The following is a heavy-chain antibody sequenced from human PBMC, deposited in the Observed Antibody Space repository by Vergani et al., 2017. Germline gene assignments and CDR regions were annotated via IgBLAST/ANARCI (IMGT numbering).Heavy chain of an antibody. J-gene: IGHJ4*02. CDR3: AHRLRHPNYELWRGYRGYFDY. Sequence: QITLKESGPTLVKPTQTLTLTCTFSGFSLSTSGVGVGWIRQPPDTALEWLARIYWNDDKRYSPSLKSRLTITKDTSKNQVVLTMTNMDPVDTATYYCAHRLRHPNYELWRGYRGYFDYWGQGTLVTVSS. CDR1: GFSLSTSGVG. V-gene: IGHV2-5*01. D-gene: IGHD3-3*01. CDR2: IYWNDDK.